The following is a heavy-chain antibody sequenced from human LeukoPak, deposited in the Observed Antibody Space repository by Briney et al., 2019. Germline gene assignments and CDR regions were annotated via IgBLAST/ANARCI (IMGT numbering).Heavy chain of an antibody. CDR3: ARQAMVRGALRWFDP. CDR1: GGSISSTSYY. V-gene: IGHV4-39*01. D-gene: IGHD3-10*01. J-gene: IGHJ5*02. Sequence: SETLSLTCTVSGGSISSTSYYWGWIRQPPGKGLEWIGSIYYSGNTYYNPSLMSRVTISVDRSKNQFSLKVTSVTAADTAVYYCARQAMVRGALRWFDPWGQGALVTVSS. CDR2: IYYSGNT.